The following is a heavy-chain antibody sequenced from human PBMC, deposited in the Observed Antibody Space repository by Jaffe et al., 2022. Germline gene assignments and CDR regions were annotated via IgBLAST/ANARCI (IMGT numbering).Heavy chain of an antibody. D-gene: IGHD1-1*01. Sequence: EVQLVESGGGLVQPGGSLRLSCAASGFTFSSYDMHWVRQATGKGLEWVSAIGTAGDTYYPGSVKGRFTISRENAKNSLYLQMNSLRAGDTAVYYCARGRSEPTYYYYYMDVWGKGTTVTVSS. J-gene: IGHJ6*03. CDR1: GFTFSSYD. CDR3: ARGRSEPTYYYYYMDV. V-gene: IGHV3-13*01. CDR2: IGTAGDT.